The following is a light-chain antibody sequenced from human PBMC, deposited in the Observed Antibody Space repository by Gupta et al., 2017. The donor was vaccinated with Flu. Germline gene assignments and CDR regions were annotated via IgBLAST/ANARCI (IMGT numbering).Light chain of an antibody. V-gene: IGKV3-20*01. CDR2: ATS. CDR3: QQMGNSPLT. CDR1: QSVNRNF. J-gene: IGKJ4*01. Sequence: EIVLTQSPGTLSLSPGERATLSCGASQSVNRNFLAWYQQKPGQAPSLLIYATSRRATGIPDRFSGYGSGTDFTLTISRLEPEDFALYYCQQMGNSPLTFGRGTKVEIK.